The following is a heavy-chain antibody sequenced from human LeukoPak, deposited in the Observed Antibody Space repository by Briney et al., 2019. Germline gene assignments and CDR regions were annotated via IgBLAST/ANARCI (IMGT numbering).Heavy chain of an antibody. Sequence: GGSLRLSCVASGFTFSRYSMTWVRQAPGKGLQWVSAISGSGGSTYYADSVKGRFTISRDNSKNTLYLQMNSLRAEDTAVYYCARGGSYLSAFDIWGQGTMVTVSS. CDR1: GFTFSRYS. V-gene: IGHV3-23*01. CDR2: ISGSGGST. CDR3: ARGGSYLSAFDI. D-gene: IGHD1-26*01. J-gene: IGHJ3*02.